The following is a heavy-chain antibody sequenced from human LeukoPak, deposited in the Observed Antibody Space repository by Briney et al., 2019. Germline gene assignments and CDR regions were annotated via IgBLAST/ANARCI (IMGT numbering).Heavy chain of an antibody. CDR3: ARGWGGHGRSWGALDF. CDR2: IGTVAAT. D-gene: IGHD3-16*01. CDR1: GFNFKNYD. V-gene: IGHV3-13*01. J-gene: IGHJ4*02. Sequence: PGGSLRLSCAASGFNFKNYDFHWVRQVAGKRLEWVAGIGTVAATFYPASVMGRFTISRENAKNSFYLQMNSLRAGDTAVYYCARGWGGHGRSWGALDFWGQGILVTLSS.